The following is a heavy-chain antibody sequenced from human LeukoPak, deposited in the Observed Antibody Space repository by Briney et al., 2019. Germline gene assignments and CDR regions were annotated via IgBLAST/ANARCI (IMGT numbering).Heavy chain of an antibody. Sequence: SETLSLTCTVSGGSISSSSYYWGWIRQPPGKGLEWIGSIYYSGSTYYNPSLKSRVTISVDTSKNQFSLKLSSVTAADTAVYYCARYGDHTFDYWGQGTLVTVSS. CDR1: GGSISSSSYY. D-gene: IGHD4-17*01. J-gene: IGHJ4*02. V-gene: IGHV4-39*01. CDR3: ARYGDHTFDY. CDR2: IYYSGST.